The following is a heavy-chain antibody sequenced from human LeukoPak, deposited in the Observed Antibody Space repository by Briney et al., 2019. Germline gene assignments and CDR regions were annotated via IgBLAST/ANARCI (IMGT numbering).Heavy chain of an antibody. V-gene: IGHV4-39*01. J-gene: IGHJ4*02. Sequence: SETLSLTCSVSGGSISSTSYYWGWIRQPPGKGLEWIGTIHYGGSTYYNPSLKSRVTFSIDTSKNQFSLKLSSVTAADTAVYYCGRRPRRTSLDSWGRGIWVTVSS. CDR2: IHYGGST. CDR3: GRRPRRTSLDS. D-gene: IGHD2-2*01. CDR1: GGSISSTSYY.